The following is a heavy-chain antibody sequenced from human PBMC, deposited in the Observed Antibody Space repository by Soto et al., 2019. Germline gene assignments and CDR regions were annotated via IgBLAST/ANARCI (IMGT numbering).Heavy chain of an antibody. D-gene: IGHD4-17*01. CDR3: ATSPATTVSLFGY. J-gene: IGHJ4*02. Sequence: QLQLQESGPGLVKPSETLSLTCTVAGGSISSSSYYWGWIRQPPGKGLEWIGSIDYGGSTYYNPSLKSRVPIAVDTSKNQFSLKLSSVTAADTAVYYCATSPATTVSLFGYWGQGTLVTVSS. V-gene: IGHV4-39*01. CDR1: GGSISSSSYY. CDR2: IDYGGST.